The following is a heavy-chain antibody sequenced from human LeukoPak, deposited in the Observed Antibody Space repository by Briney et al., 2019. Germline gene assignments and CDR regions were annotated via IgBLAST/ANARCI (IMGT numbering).Heavy chain of an antibody. D-gene: IGHD6-13*01. CDR2: ISSSSSYI. CDR1: GFTFSSYS. V-gene: IGHV3-21*01. Sequence: GGSLRLSCAASGFTFSSYSMNWVRQAPGKGLEWVSSISSSSSYIYYADSVKGRFTIPRDNAKNSLYLQMNSLRAEDTAVYYCARDTSAAGHDAFDIWGQGTMVTVSS. J-gene: IGHJ3*02. CDR3: ARDTSAAGHDAFDI.